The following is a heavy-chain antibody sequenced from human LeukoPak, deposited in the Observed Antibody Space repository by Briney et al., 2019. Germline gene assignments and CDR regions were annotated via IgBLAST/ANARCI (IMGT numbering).Heavy chain of an antibody. CDR2: ISGSGDNT. V-gene: IGHV3-23*01. Sequence: GALRLSCAASGFIFSTYGMHWVRQAPGKGLEWVSGISGSGDNTYYADSVKGRFTISRDNSKNTLYVQVNSLGTEDTAAYYCAKGSYYDSSGSFYFDYWGQGTLVTVSS. CDR1: GFIFSTYG. CDR3: AKGSYYDSSGSFYFDY. D-gene: IGHD3-22*01. J-gene: IGHJ4*02.